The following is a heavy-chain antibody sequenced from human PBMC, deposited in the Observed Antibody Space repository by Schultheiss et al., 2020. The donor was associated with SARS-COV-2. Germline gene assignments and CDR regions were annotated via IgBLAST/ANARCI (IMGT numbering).Heavy chain of an antibody. Sequence: SVKVSCKASGGTFSSSAITWVRQAPGQGLEWMGGFIPTFGTANYAQKFQGRVTISADKSTSTAYMELSSLRSEDTAVYYCARERAAAGSWYFDLWGRGTLVTVSS. D-gene: IGHD6-13*01. CDR2: FIPTFGTA. J-gene: IGHJ2*01. CDR3: ARERAAAGSWYFDL. V-gene: IGHV1-69*06. CDR1: GGTFSSSA.